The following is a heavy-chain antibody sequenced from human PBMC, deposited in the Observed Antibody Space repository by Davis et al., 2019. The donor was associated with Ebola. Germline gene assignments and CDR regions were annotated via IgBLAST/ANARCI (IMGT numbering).Heavy chain of an antibody. Sequence: SETLSLTCTASGGSISSYYWSWIRQPAGKGLEWIGPFYISGRISYNPSLKSRVTISVDASKNQLSLKLNSVTAADTAVYYCARREWIQGVMGDYWGQGTLVTVSS. CDR2: FYISGRI. D-gene: IGHD3-10*01. J-gene: IGHJ4*02. V-gene: IGHV4-4*07. CDR3: ARREWIQGVMGDY. CDR1: GGSISSYY.